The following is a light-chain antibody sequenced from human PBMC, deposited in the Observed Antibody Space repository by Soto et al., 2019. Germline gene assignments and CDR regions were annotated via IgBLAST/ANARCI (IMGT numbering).Light chain of an antibody. CDR3: QQYNDWPRT. V-gene: IGKV3-15*01. Sequence: EIVMTQSPATLSVSPGERATLSCRASHNVRSNLAWYQQKPGQAPRLLIFDASTRATGIPARFSGSGSGTYFTLTITSLQSDDSAVYSCQQYNDWPRTFGPGTKVDIK. CDR1: HNVRSN. CDR2: DAS. J-gene: IGKJ3*01.